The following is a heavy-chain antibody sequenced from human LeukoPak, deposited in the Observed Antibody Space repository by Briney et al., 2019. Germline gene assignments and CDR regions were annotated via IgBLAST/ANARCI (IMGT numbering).Heavy chain of an antibody. Sequence: GGSLRLSCAASGFTFSSYSMNWVRQAPGKGLEWVSSISSSSSYIYYADSVKGRFTISRDNAKNSLYLQMNSLRAEDTAVYYCARDMSATMVRGVPFYYWGQGTLVTVSS. V-gene: IGHV3-21*01. D-gene: IGHD3-10*01. CDR3: ARDMSATMVRGVPFYY. CDR1: GFTFSSYS. J-gene: IGHJ4*02. CDR2: ISSSSSYI.